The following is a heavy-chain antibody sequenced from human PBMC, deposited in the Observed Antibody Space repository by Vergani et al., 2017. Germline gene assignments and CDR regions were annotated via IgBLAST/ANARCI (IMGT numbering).Heavy chain of an antibody. D-gene: IGHD5-18*01. CDR3: AKGRTRVSVDTTYFDY. CDR1: GFTFTARG. J-gene: IGHJ4*02. V-gene: IGHV3-23*01. Sequence: EVQLLESGGGSAQPGESLRLSCVASGFTFTARGLNWVRQAPGKGLEWVSGISGQNFRTHYADSVKGRFTISRDNSKNSLYLQMNSLRAEDTALYYCAKGRTRVSVDTTYFDYWGQGTLVTVSS. CDR2: ISGQNFRT.